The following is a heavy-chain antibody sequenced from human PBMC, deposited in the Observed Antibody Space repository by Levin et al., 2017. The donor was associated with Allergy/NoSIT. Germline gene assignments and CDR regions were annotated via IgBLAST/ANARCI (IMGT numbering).Heavy chain of an antibody. V-gene: IGHV3-48*01. CDR3: ARGISSWYRGVFDY. D-gene: IGHD6-13*01. CDR2: ISSSSSTI. CDR1: GFTFSSYS. J-gene: IGHJ4*02. Sequence: GGSLRLSCAASGFTFSSYSMNWVRQAPGKGLEWVSYISSSSSTIYYADSVKGRFTISRDNAKNSLYLQMNSLRAEDTAVYYCARGISSWYRGVFDYWGQGTLVTVSS.